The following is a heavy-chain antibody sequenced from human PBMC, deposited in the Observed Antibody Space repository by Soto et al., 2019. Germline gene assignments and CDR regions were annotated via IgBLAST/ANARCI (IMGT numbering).Heavy chain of an antibody. J-gene: IGHJ3*02. Sequence: ASVKVSCKASGYTFTSYDIDWVRQATGQGLEWMGWMNPNSGNTGYAQKFQGRVTMTRNTSISTAYMELSSLRSEDTAVYYCARLDYYDSSGLDAFDIWGQGTMVTVSS. CDR3: ARLDYYDSSGLDAFDI. CDR1: GYTFTSYD. CDR2: MNPNSGNT. D-gene: IGHD3-22*01. V-gene: IGHV1-8*01.